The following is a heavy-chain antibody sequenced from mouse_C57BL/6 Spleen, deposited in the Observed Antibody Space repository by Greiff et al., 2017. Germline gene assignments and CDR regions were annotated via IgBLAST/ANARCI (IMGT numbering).Heavy chain of an antibody. CDR1: GFTFSSYT. CDR3: ARRGSNYPYYFDY. J-gene: IGHJ2*01. Sequence: EVQLVESGGGLVKPGGSLKLSCAASGFTFSSYTMSWVRQTPEKRLEWVATISGGGGNTYYPDSVKGRFTISRDNAKNTLYLQMSSLRSEDTALYYCARRGSNYPYYFDYWGQGTTLTVSS. CDR2: ISGGGGNT. D-gene: IGHD2-5*01. V-gene: IGHV5-9*01.